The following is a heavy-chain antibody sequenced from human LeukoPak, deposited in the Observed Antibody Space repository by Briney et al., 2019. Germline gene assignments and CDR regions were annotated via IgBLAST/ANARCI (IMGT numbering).Heavy chain of an antibody. J-gene: IGHJ4*02. D-gene: IGHD6-13*01. V-gene: IGHV4-31*03. Sequence: SETLSLTCTVSGGSISSGGHYWAWVRQHPGKGLEWIGCIYDSRFTYYNPSLESRVSISVASSENQLSLQLNSLTAADTAVYYSVGGFDSSKMAYWGQGTLVTVSS. CDR3: VGGFDSSKMAY. CDR2: IYDSRFT. CDR1: GGSISSGGHY.